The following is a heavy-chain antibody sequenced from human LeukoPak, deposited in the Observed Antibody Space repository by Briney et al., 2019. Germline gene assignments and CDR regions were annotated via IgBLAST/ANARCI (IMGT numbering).Heavy chain of an antibody. Sequence: SVKVSCKASRGTFSSYAISWVRQAPGQGLEWMGGIIPIFGTANYAQKFQGRVTITADESTSTAYMELSSLRSEDTAVYYCARGRYYDSSGPIDYWGQGTLVTVSS. D-gene: IGHD3-22*01. CDR2: IIPIFGTA. J-gene: IGHJ4*02. CDR1: RGTFSSYA. CDR3: ARGRYYDSSGPIDY. V-gene: IGHV1-69*13.